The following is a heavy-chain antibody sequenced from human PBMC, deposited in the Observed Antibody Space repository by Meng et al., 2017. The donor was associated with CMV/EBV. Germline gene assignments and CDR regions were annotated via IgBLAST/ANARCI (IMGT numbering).Heavy chain of an antibody. CDR1: GFTFSSYA. J-gene: IGHJ4*02. CDR2: ISGSGGST. Sequence: GESLKISCAASGFTFSSYAMSWVRQAPGKGLEWVSAISGSGGSTYYADSVKGRFTISRDNSKNTLYLQMNSLRAEDTAVYYCARVVSGSLDYWGQGTLVTVSS. CDR3: ARVVSGSLDY. V-gene: IGHV3-23*01. D-gene: IGHD1-26*01.